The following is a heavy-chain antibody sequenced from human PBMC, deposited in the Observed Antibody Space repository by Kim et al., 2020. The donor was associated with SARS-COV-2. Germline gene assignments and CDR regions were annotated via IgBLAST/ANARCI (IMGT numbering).Heavy chain of an antibody. J-gene: IGHJ3*02. CDR1: GFTFSSSE. D-gene: IGHD5-18*01. V-gene: IGHV3-48*03. CDR3: ARGYSYTSMAFDI. CDR2: ISSSGSTI. Sequence: GGSLRLSCAASGFTFSSSEMNWVRQAPGKGLEWVSYISSSGSTIYYADSVKGRFTISRDNAKNSLFLQMNSLRAEDTAVYYCARGYSYTSMAFDIWGQGTMVTVSS.